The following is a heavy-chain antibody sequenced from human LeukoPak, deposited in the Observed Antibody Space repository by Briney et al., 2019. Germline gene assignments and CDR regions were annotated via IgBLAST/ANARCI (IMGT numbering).Heavy chain of an antibody. CDR2: ISSRSSYT. V-gene: IGHV3-11*06. Sequence: GGSLRLSCAASGFTFSDYYMSWIRQAPGKGLEWVSYISSRSSYTNYADSVKGRFTISRDNAKNSLYLQMNSLRAEDTAVYYCAATDYYGSGSDRTYYLDYWGQGTLVTVSS. J-gene: IGHJ4*02. CDR1: GFTFSDYY. D-gene: IGHD3-10*01. CDR3: AATDYYGSGSDRTYYLDY.